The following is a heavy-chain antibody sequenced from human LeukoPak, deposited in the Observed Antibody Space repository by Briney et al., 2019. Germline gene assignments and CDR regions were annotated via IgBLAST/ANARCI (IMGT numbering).Heavy chain of an antibody. Sequence: PGGSLRLSCEASGFTFSSHAMSWVRQAPGKGLGGVSVISGSGASTDYADSVKVRFTISRDNSKNTLYLQMNSLRAEDTAMYYCAKRDTSRQHYFDYWGQGTLVTVSS. CDR2: ISGSGAST. CDR3: AKRDTSRQHYFDY. V-gene: IGHV3-23*01. J-gene: IGHJ4*02. D-gene: IGHD5-18*01. CDR1: GFTFSSHA.